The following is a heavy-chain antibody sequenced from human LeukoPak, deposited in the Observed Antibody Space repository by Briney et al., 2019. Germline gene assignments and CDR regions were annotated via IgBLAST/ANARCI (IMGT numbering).Heavy chain of an antibody. CDR1: GFTFSDYW. J-gene: IGHJ4*02. D-gene: IGHD1-26*01. CDR2: IKHDGSEI. V-gene: IGHV3-7*01. CDR3: ASLAGGYFFDH. Sequence: GGSLRLSYAASGFTFSDYWMSWVRQAPGKGLEWVANIKHDGSEIYYVDSVKGRFTISRDNAKNSLYLQMNSLRAEDTAVYYCASLAGGYFFDHWGQGTLVTDCS.